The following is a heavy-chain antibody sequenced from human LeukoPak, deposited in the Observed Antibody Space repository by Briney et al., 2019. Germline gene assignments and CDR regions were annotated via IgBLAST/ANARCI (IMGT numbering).Heavy chain of an antibody. CDR2: FIPIFGTA. V-gene: IGHV1-69*05. Sequence: SVKVSCKVFGTTFTSYAISWVRRAPGQGLEWMGGFIPIFGTANYAQKFKGRVKITTDESTSTAYMELSSLRSEDTAVYYCARSPARAISYYYYYMDVWGKGTTVTVSS. D-gene: IGHD2-2*02. J-gene: IGHJ6*03. CDR3: ARSPARAISYYYYYMDV. CDR1: GTTFTSYA.